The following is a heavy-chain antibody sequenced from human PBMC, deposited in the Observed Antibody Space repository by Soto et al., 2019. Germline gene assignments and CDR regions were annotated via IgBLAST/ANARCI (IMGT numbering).Heavy chain of an antibody. CDR2: ISYDGSNK. D-gene: IGHD1-26*01. CDR3: ARANGLEWGPLDY. CDR1: GFTFSSYA. V-gene: IGHV3-30-3*01. Sequence: QVQLVESGGGVVQPGRSLRLSCAASGFTFSSYAMHWVRQAPGKGLEWVAVISYDGSNKYYADSVKGRFTISRDNSKNTLYLQMNSLRAEDTAVYYCARANGLEWGPLDYWGQGTLVTVSS. J-gene: IGHJ4*02.